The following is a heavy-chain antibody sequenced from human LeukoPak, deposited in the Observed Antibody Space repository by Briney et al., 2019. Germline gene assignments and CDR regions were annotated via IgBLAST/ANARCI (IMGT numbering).Heavy chain of an antibody. CDR3: GRDRQWFEEFFPFFSAMDL. CDR1: GYTFTGYY. D-gene: IGHD3-10*01. Sequence: GASVKVSCKASGYTFTGYYMHWVRQAPGQGLEWMGWINPKSGVTNYAQRFQGRVTMDRDTPISTVYLDVDRLTPDDTAVYYCGRDRQWFEEFFPFFSAMDLWGQGTTLIVSS. J-gene: IGHJ6*02. CDR2: INPKSGVT. V-gene: IGHV1-2*02.